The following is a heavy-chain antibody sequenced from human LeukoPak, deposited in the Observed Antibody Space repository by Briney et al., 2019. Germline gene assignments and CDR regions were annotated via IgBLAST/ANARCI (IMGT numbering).Heavy chain of an antibody. CDR1: GGSISRYY. CDR3: VRHGSSSWLDY. CDR2: IYYSGST. Sequence: SESLSLTYTVSGGSISRYYWSWIRQPPGKGLEWIGYIYYSGSTNYNPSLKSRVTISVDTSKNQFSLKLTSVTAADTAVYYCVRHGSSSWLDYWGQGTLVTVSS. D-gene: IGHD6-13*01. J-gene: IGHJ4*02. V-gene: IGHV4-59*08.